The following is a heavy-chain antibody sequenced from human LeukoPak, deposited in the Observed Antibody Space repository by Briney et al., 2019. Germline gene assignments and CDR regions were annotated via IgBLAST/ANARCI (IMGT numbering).Heavy chain of an antibody. D-gene: IGHD4-17*01. CDR2: IYYSGST. Sequence: SETLSLTCTVSGGSISSYYWSWIRQPPGKGLEWIGYIYYSGSTNYNPSLKSRVTISVDTSKNQFSLKLSSVTAADTAVYYCARGGHNSVTTVDYWGQGTLVTVSS. J-gene: IGHJ4*02. CDR1: GGSISSYY. CDR3: ARGGHNSVTTVDY. V-gene: IGHV4-59*01.